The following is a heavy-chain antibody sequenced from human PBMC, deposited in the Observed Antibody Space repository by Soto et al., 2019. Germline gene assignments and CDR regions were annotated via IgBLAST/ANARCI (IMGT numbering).Heavy chain of an antibody. V-gene: IGHV3-23*01. CDR2: ISGSGGST. J-gene: IGHJ4*02. Sequence: GGSLRLSCAASGFTFSSYAMSWVRQAPGKGLEWVSAISGSGGSTYYADSVKGRFTISRDNSKNTLYLQMNSLRAEDTAVYYCAKGAIRMYYDILTGYFIWGQGTLVTVSS. D-gene: IGHD3-9*01. CDR1: GFTFSSYA. CDR3: AKGAIRMYYDILTGYFI.